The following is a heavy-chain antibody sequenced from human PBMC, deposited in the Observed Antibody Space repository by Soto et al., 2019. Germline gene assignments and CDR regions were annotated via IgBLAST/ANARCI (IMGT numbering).Heavy chain of an antibody. Sequence: QVQLVQSWAEVKKPGSSVKVSCKASVGTFSSYAISWVRQSHGQGLEWMGGIIPIFGTANYAQKFQGRVTITADESTSTAYMELSSLRSEDTAVYYCSRDEAVYSYGGTYYYYGMDVWGQGPTVTVSS. D-gene: IGHD5-18*01. CDR2: IIPIFGTA. V-gene: IGHV1-69*01. CDR3: SRDEAVYSYGGTYYYYGMDV. J-gene: IGHJ6*02. CDR1: VGTFSSYA.